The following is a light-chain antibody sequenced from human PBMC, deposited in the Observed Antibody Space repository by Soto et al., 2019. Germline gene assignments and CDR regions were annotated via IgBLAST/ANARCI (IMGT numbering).Light chain of an antibody. J-gene: IGLJ1*01. CDR2: EVN. V-gene: IGLV2-14*01. CDR1: SSDVGGYNY. Sequence: QSVLTQPASVSGSPGQSITISCTGTSSDVGGYNYVSWYQQHPGKAPKLMIYEVNNRPSGVSNRFSGSKSDNTASLTISGLQTEDEADYYCSSYTSSSTLYVFGTGTKLTVL. CDR3: SSYTSSSTLYV.